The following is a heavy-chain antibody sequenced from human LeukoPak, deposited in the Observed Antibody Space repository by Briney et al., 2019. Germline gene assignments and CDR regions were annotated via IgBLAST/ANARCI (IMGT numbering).Heavy chain of an antibody. V-gene: IGHV4-38-2*01. CDR3: ARGRGPAACGY. D-gene: IGHD2-2*01. Sequence: SETLSLTCAVSGYSISSGYYWGWIRQPPGKGLEWIGSIYHSGSTYYNPSLKSRVTISVDTSNNQFSLKLSSVTAADTAVYYCARGRGPAACGYWGQGTLVTVSS. J-gene: IGHJ4*02. CDR1: GYSISSGYY. CDR2: IYHSGST.